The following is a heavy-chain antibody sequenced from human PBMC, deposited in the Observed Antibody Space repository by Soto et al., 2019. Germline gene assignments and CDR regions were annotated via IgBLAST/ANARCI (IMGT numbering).Heavy chain of an antibody. D-gene: IGHD5-12*01. CDR1: GASISSGRSY. Sequence: SETLSLTCTVSGASISSGRSYWSWIRQHPGKGLEWIGYMFYSGSTYYHPSLKSRVNISADTSKNQFSLGLTSVTPADTAVYYCARDNGYGHFDSWGQGTLVTVS. J-gene: IGHJ4*02. V-gene: IGHV4-31*03. CDR2: MFYSGST. CDR3: ARDNGYGHFDS.